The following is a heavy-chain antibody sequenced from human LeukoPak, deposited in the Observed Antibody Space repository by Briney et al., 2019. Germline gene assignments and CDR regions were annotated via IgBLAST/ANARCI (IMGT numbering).Heavy chain of an antibody. V-gene: IGHV4-30-2*01. CDR3: ARLIGGIAVAGTGRLDY. CDR1: GGSISSGGYS. D-gene: IGHD6-19*01. J-gene: IGHJ4*02. CDR2: IYHSGST. Sequence: SETLSLTCAVSGGSISSGGYSWSWIRQPPGKGLEWIGYIYHSGSTNYNPSLKSRVTISVDTSKNQFSLKLSSVTAADTAVYYCARLIGGIAVAGTGRLDYWGQGTLVTVSS.